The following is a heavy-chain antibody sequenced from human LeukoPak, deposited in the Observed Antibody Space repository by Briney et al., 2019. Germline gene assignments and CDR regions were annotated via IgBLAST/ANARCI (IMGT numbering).Heavy chain of an antibody. J-gene: IGHJ5*02. CDR1: GGSISSYD. Sequence: SETLSLTCTVSGGSISSYDWSWIRQPPGKGLEWIGYIYYSGSTNYNPSLKSRVTTSVDKSKNQFSLKLSSVTAADTAVYYCARARGGYHNWFAPWGQGTLVTVSS. V-gene: IGHV4-59*01. CDR3: ARARGGYHNWFAP. CDR2: IYYSGST. D-gene: IGHD5-12*01.